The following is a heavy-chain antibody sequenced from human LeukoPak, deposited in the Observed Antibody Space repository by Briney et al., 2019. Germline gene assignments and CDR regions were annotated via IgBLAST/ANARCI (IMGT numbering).Heavy chain of an antibody. CDR3: ARESLWFGELLRGGFDY. J-gene: IGHJ4*02. D-gene: IGHD3-10*01. V-gene: IGHV4-30-4*08. CDR1: GGSISSGDYY. CDR2: IYYSGST. Sequence: PSQTLSLTCTVSGGSISSGDYYRSWIRQPPGKGLEWIGYIYYSGSTYYNPSLKSRVTISVDTSKNQFSLKLSSVTAADTAVYYCARESLWFGELLRGGFDYWGQGTLVTVSS.